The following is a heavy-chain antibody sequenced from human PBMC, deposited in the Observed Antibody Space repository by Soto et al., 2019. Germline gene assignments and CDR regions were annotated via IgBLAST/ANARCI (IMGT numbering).Heavy chain of an antibody. CDR1: GYNFSRQW. V-gene: IGHV5-51*01. CDR3: AKSEVLEI. Sequence: GESLKISCKGSGYNFSRQWIAWVRQKPGKGLEWMGIVYPGDAETRYSPSFQGQVTMSADKSIDTAYLQWSSLKASDTASYYCAKSEVLEIGGQGTMAAVSS. J-gene: IGHJ3*02. CDR2: VYPGDAET.